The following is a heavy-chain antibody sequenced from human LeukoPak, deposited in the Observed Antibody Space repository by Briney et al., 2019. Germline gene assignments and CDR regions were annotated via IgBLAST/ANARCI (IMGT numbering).Heavy chain of an antibody. CDR2: IWYDEGNK. J-gene: IGHJ4*02. V-gene: IGHV3-33*08. Sequence: GGSLRLSCAASGFTFSGYSMNWVRQATGKGLECVAFIWYDEGNKYYADSVKGRFTISRDNSKNTLYLQMNTLRAEDTAVYYCARDRGSGSPGGYYFDYWGQGTLVTVSS. CDR1: GFTFSGYS. D-gene: IGHD6-19*01. CDR3: ARDRGSGSPGGYYFDY.